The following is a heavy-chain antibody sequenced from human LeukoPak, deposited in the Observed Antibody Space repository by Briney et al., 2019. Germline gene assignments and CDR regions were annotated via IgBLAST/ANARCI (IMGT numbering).Heavy chain of an antibody. CDR3: ARTVSGSYFDALDI. CDR2: IYYSGST. V-gene: IGHV4-39*01. J-gene: IGHJ3*02. Sequence: SETLSLTCTVSGGSISSSSYYWGWIRQPPGKGLEWIGSIYYSGSTYYNPSLKSRVTISVDTSKNQFSLKLSSVTAADTAVYYCARTVSGSYFDALDIWGQGTMVTVSS. CDR1: GGSISSSSYY. D-gene: IGHD1-26*01.